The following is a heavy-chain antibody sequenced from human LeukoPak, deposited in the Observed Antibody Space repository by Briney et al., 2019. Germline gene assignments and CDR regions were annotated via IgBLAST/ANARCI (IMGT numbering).Heavy chain of an antibody. CDR3: AASWFGELGFDY. D-gene: IGHD3-10*01. J-gene: IGHJ4*02. CDR1: GFTFSSYW. V-gene: IGHV3-66*02. CDR2: INGRGIT. Sequence: PGGSLRLSCAASGFTFSSYWMSWVRQAPGEGLEWLSAINGRGITYYAGSVKGRFTIPRDNSKNTLYLQMNSLRAEDTAVYYCAASWFGELGFDYWGQGTLVTVSS.